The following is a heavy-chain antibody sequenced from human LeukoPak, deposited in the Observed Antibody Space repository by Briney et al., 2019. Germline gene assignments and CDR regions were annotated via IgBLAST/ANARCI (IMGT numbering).Heavy chain of an antibody. CDR1: GGSFSGYY. V-gene: IGHV4-34*01. J-gene: IGHJ4*02. CDR2: INHSGST. Sequence: PSETLSLTCAVYGGSFSGYYWSWIRQPPGKGLEWIGEINHSGSTNYNPSLKSRVTISVDTSKNQFSLKLSSVTAEDTAVYYCAKDLSYGFDYWGQGTLVTVSS. D-gene: IGHD5-18*01. CDR3: AKDLSYGFDY.